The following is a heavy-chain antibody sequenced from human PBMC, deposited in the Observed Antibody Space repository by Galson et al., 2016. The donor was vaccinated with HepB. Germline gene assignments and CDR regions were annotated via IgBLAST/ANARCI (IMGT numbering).Heavy chain of an antibody. CDR2: ISRNGSFI. D-gene: IGHD3-22*01. CDR1: GFPFSDYT. CDR3: ARGFFDNTGHPGYFQH. J-gene: IGHJ1*01. V-gene: IGHV3-21*01. Sequence: SLRLSCAASGFPFSDYTMNWVRQGPGKGLEWVSSISRNGSFIFYSDSVKGRFTISRDNAKNSLYLQMNSLRVEDTAVYYCARGFFDNTGHPGYFQHWGRRTLVTVSS.